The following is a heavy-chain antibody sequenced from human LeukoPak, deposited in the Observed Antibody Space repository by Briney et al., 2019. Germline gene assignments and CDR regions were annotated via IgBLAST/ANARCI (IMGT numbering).Heavy chain of an antibody. CDR1: GFTFSSYG. J-gene: IGHJ4*02. D-gene: IGHD6-19*01. V-gene: IGHV3-30*18. CDR2: ISFDGSNK. CDR3: AKSPYSSGWVPSYFDY. Sequence: GGSLRLSCAASGFTFSSYGMHWARQAPGKGLEWVALISFDGSNKYSADSVKGRFTVSRDNSKNTLYLQMNSLRAEDTAVYYCAKSPYSSGWVPSYFDYWGQGTLVTVSS.